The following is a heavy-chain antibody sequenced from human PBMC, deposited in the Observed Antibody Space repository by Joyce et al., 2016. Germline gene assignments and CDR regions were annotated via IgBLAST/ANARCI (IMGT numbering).Heavy chain of an antibody. CDR3: AGAAEYF. CDR1: GITFSTHA. V-gene: IGHV3-23*01. J-gene: IGHJ4*02. Sequence: EVQLLESGGGLVQPGESLRLSCVASGITFSTHAMSLVRQAPGKGLEWVSAISTGGVAYYADSVKGRFTISRDNSKNTLHLQMSSLRVEDTAIYYCAGAAEYFWGQGTLVTVSS. CDR2: ISTGGVA. D-gene: IGHD1-26*01.